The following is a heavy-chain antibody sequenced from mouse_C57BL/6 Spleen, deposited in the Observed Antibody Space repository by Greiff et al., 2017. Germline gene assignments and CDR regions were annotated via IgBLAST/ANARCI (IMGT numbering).Heavy chain of an antibody. CDR3: ARGDYYGSSYCFAY. Sequence: EVQLQESGPGLVKPSQSLSLTCSVTGYSITSGYYWNWIRQFPGNKLEWMGYISYDGSNNYNPSLKNRISITRDTSKNQFFLKLNSVTTEDTATYYCARGDYYGSSYCFAYWGQGTLVTVSA. D-gene: IGHD1-1*01. CDR2: ISYDGSN. J-gene: IGHJ3*01. CDR1: GYSITSGYY. V-gene: IGHV3-6*01.